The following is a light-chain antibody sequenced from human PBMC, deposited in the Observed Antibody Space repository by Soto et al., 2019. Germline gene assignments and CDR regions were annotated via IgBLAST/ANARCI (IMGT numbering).Light chain of an antibody. CDR3: QQYDNWPPIT. CDR1: QSVRHK. CDR2: DAS. J-gene: IGKJ4*01. V-gene: IGKV3-15*01. Sequence: IVMTQSPATLSVSPGEGVTLSCRASQSVRHKLAWYQQRPGQGPRLLIFDASTRAPGVPDRCSGSGSGTDFTLTINSLQSADSAVYFCQQYDNWPPITFGGGTKLEIK.